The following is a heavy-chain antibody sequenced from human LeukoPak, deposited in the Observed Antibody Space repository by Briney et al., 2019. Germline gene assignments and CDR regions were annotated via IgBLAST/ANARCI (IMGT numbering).Heavy chain of an antibody. CDR2: FDPEDGET. J-gene: IGHJ4*02. CDR3: ARDRYSSGWSDFDY. V-gene: IGHV1-24*01. D-gene: IGHD6-19*01. Sequence: GASVKVSCKVSGYTLTELSMHWVRQAPGKGLEWMGGFDPEDGETIYAQKFQGRVTMTEDTSTDTAYMELSSLRSEDAAVYYCARDRYSSGWSDFDYWGQGTLVTVSS. CDR1: GYTLTELS.